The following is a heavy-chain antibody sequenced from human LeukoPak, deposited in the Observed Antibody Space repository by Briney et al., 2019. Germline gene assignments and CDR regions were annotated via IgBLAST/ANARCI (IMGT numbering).Heavy chain of an antibody. D-gene: IGHD3-10*01. CDR3: ARVSVRDYSNPGYY. CDR2: ISSSGSTI. CDR1: GFTFSDYY. V-gene: IGHV3-11*01. J-gene: IGHJ4*02. Sequence: GGSLRLSCAVSGFTFSDYYMSWIRQAPGKGLDWVSYISSSGSTIYYADSVKGRFTISRDNAKNSLYLQMNSLRAEDTAVYYCARVSVRDYSNPGYYWGQGTLVTVSS.